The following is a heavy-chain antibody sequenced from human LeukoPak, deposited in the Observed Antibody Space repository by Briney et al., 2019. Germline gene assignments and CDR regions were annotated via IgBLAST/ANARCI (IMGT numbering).Heavy chain of an antibody. V-gene: IGHV3-7*01. Sequence: GGSLRLSCAASGFIFSNYWMSWVRQAPGKGLEWVANIKQDGSEKYYVDSVKGRFTISRDNAKNSLYLQMNSLRVEDTAVYYCARDGGWLLFDYWGQGTPVTVSS. CDR1: GFIFSNYW. D-gene: IGHD5-12*01. CDR3: ARDGGWLLFDY. CDR2: IKQDGSEK. J-gene: IGHJ4*02.